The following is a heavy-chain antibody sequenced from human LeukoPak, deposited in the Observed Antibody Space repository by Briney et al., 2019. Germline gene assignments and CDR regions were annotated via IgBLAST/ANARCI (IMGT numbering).Heavy chain of an antibody. V-gene: IGHV3-23*01. J-gene: IGHJ5*02. CDR1: GFTFSSYA. CDR2: ISGSGGST. CDR3: AKAPRYDILTGFNWFDP. D-gene: IGHD3-9*01. Sequence: GGSLRLSCAASGFTFSSYAMSWVRQAPGKGLEWVSAISGSGGSTYYADSVKGRFTISRDNSKNTLYLQMNSLRAEDTAVYYCAKAPRYDILTGFNWFDPWGQGTLVTASS.